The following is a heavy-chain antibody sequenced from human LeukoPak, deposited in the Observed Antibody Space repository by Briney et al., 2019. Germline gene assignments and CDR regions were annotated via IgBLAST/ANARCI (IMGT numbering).Heavy chain of an antibody. D-gene: IGHD5-18*01. Sequence: PGGSLRLSCAASGFTFSNYAMSWVRQAPGKGLEWVSEINGSGGSAYYADSVKGRFTISRDNSKNTLYRQMNSLRAEDTAVYYCAKRIQSAMATGYWGQGTLVTVSS. CDR1: GFTFSNYA. CDR2: INGSGGSA. V-gene: IGHV3-23*01. CDR3: AKRIQSAMATGY. J-gene: IGHJ4*02.